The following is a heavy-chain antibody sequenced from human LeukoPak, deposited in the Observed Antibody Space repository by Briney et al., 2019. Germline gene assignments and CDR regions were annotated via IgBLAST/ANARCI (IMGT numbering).Heavy chain of an antibody. CDR3: APGIDSSGYYGFDY. J-gene: IGHJ4*02. D-gene: IGHD3-22*01. Sequence: PGGSLRLSCAASGFTFSSYWMHWVRQAPGKGLVWVSRINSDGSSTTYADSAKGRFTISRDNAKNTLYLQMNSLRTEDTAVYYCAPGIDSSGYYGFDYWGQGTLVTVSS. CDR1: GFTFSSYW. V-gene: IGHV3-74*01. CDR2: INSDGSST.